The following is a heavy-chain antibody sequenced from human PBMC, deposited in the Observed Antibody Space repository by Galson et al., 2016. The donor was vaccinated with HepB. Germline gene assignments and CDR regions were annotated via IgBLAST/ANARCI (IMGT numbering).Heavy chain of an antibody. CDR1: GFPFNNAW. D-gene: IGHD2-8*02. V-gene: IGHV3-15*01. Sequence: SLRLSCAASGFPFNNAWLNWVRQAPGKGLEWVGLIRSKNNGGATSTYAAPVEGRFTISRDDSKNTLYLQMNSLKNEDTAVYYCTTGYWYYMDVWGKGTTVTVSS. CDR2: IRSKNNGGAT. J-gene: IGHJ6*03. CDR3: TTGYWYYMDV.